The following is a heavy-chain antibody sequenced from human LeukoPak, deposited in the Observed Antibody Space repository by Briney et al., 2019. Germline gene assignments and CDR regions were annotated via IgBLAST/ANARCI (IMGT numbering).Heavy chain of an antibody. CDR1: GASISSYS. Sequence: SETLSLTCPVSGASISSYSWSWIRQPPGKGLEWIGYIYYSGSTNYNPSLKSRVTISVDTSKNQFSLKLSSVTAADTAVYYCARDGTPAVIGSGDAFEIRGAGALFTVSS. D-gene: IGHD2-21*01. CDR2: IYYSGST. V-gene: IGHV4-59*01. CDR3: ARDGTPAVIGSGDAFEI. J-gene: IGHJ3*02.